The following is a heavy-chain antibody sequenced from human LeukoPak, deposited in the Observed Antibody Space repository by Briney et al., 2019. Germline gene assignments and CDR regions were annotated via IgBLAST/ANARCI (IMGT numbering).Heavy chain of an antibody. V-gene: IGHV4-59*01. CDR2: IYYSGST. J-gene: IGHJ6*03. D-gene: IGHD3-22*01. Sequence: SETLSLTCTVSGGSISSYYWSWIRQPPGKGLEWIGYIYYSGSTNYNPSLKSRVTISVDTSKNQFSLKLSSVTAADTAVYYCASSNNYYDSSGYYIPYYYYYYMDVWGKGTTVTVSS. CDR3: ASSNNYYDSSGYYIPYYYYYYMDV. CDR1: GGSISSYY.